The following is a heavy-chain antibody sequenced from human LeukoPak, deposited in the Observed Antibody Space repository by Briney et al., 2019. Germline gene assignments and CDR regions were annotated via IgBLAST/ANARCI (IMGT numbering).Heavy chain of an antibody. V-gene: IGHV5-51*01. CDR1: GYTFPGYW. J-gene: IGHJ4*02. CDR2: IYPGNFET. Sequence: PGESLKISCKGAGYTFPGYWVAWVRQMPGEGLEWMGIIYPGNFETRYSPSVQGQVTISVDNSITTAYLQWSILKASDTAMYYCARGRYCGSTSCQRFDSWGQGTLVTVSS. D-gene: IGHD2-2*01. CDR3: ARGRYCGSTSCQRFDS.